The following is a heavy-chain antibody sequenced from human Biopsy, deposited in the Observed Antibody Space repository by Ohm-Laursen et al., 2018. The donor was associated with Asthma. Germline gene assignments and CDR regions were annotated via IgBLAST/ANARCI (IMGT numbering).Heavy chain of an antibody. D-gene: IGHD5-18*01. CDR3: AKGMDTFDI. J-gene: IGHJ3*02. CDR1: GFTFSNYA. CDR2: ISASGNST. Sequence: SLRLSCSASGFTFSNYAVSWVRQAPGKGPERVSTISASGNSTYYGDSVKGRFTVSRDNSKSTLFLHMNNLRADDTAVYYCAKGMDTFDIWGQGTLVTVSS. V-gene: IGHV3-23*01.